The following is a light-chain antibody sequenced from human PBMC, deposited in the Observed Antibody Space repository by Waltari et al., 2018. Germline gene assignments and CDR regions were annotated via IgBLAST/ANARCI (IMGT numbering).Light chain of an antibody. J-gene: IGKJ4*01. V-gene: IGKV1-12*01. Sequence: MQMTQSPSFLSASVGDRVTITCRASQSISSRLNWYQQRPGKAPKLLIYAASSLQSGVPSRFSGSGSGTEFTLTISSLQPEDFATYYCQQANSFPLTFGGGTKVEIK. CDR2: AAS. CDR3: QQANSFPLT. CDR1: QSISSR.